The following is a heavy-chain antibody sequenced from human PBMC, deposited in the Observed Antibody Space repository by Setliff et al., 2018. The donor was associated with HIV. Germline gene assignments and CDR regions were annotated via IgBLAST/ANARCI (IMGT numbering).Heavy chain of an antibody. CDR3: ARSRTDDGSGRYYNNDWFDS. V-gene: IGHV1-69*13. CDR1: GGTFSSFV. Sequence: SVKVSCKTSGGTFSSFVITWVRQAPGQGLEWMGGIIPLYDTRNYAQKFQGRVTITADESTSTAYMELSSLRSEDTAVYYCARSRTDDGSGRYYNNDWFDSWGQGTLVTVSS. CDR2: IIPLYDTR. D-gene: IGHD3-10*01. J-gene: IGHJ5*01.